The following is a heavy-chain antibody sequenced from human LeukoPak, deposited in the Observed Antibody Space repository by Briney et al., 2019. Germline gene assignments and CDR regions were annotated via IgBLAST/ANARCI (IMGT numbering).Heavy chain of an antibody. CDR2: ISSSSSYI. CDR3: ARGLYCSSTSCYPHFDY. V-gene: IGHV3-21*01. J-gene: IGHJ4*02. D-gene: IGHD2-2*01. Sequence: GGSLRLSCAASGFTFSSYSMNWVRQAPGKGLEWVSSISSSSSYIYYADSVKGRFTISRDNAKNSLCLQMNSLRAEDTAVYYCARGLYCSSTSCYPHFDYWGQGTLVTVPS. CDR1: GFTFSSYS.